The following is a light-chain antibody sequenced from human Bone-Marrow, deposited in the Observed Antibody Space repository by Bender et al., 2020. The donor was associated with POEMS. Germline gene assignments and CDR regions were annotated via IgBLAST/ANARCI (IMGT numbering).Light chain of an antibody. CDR3: CSYGGSYV. Sequence: QSALTQPASVSGSPGQSITISCTGASSDVGGHNLVSWYQQFPGQAPKLLIYEVVERPSGISTRFSGSKSGNTASLTISGLQTEDEADYHCCSYGGSYVFGPGTKVTVL. V-gene: IGLV2-23*02. CDR2: EVV. J-gene: IGLJ1*01. CDR1: SSDVGGHNL.